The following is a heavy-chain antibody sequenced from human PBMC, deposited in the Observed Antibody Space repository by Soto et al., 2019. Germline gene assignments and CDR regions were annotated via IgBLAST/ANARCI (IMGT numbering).Heavy chain of an antibody. CDR1: GFSVPGFS. Sequence: EMQLVESGGGLVKPAESLTLSCTAYGFSVPGFSMNWIRQAPGKGLEWVSSISSNRKYIYYAPSLQGRFTTSIDDATNSLFLQMHSLTVYDTAVYYCARGAVWFSSAYPNWFDPWGLGTLVTVSS. D-gene: IGHD2-21*01. CDR3: ARGAVWFSSAYPNWFDP. CDR2: ISSNRKYI. V-gene: IGHV3-21*01. J-gene: IGHJ5*02.